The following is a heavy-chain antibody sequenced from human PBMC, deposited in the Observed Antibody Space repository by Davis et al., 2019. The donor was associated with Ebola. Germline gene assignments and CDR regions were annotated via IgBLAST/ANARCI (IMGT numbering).Heavy chain of an antibody. V-gene: IGHV4-59*01. Sequence: SETLSLTCIVSGGSISSYYWSWIRQPPGKGLEWIGYIYYSGSTNYNPSLKSRVTISVDTSKNQFSLKLSSVTAADAAVYYCARVTYYYGMDVWGQGTTVTVSS. CDR1: GGSISSYY. CDR3: ARVTYYYGMDV. CDR2: IYYSGST. J-gene: IGHJ6*02.